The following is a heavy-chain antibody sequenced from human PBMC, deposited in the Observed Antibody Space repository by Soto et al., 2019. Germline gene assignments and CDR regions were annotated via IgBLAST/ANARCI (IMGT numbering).Heavy chain of an antibody. CDR3: AGLYGSDGYPALRTCFDP. V-gene: IGHV3-23*01. Sequence: EVQLLESGGGLVQPGGSLRLSCTASGFTFSNYVMAWVRQAPGKGLEWVSGISGNGDGTYYADSMKGRFTISRDNSRDTLYLKMNGLGAEDTAVYSCAGLYGSDGYPALRTCFDPWGQGPLVTVAP. D-gene: IGHD6-19*01. CDR2: ISGNGDGT. CDR1: GFTFSNYV. J-gene: IGHJ5*02.